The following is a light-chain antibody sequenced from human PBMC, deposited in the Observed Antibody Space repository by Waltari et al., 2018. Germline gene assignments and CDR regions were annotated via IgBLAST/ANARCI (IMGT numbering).Light chain of an antibody. Sequence: ETVMTQSPATLSVSPGERATLSCRAGQSVSSNLAWYQQKPGQAPRLLIYDASTRAPGIPARFSGSGSGTDFTLTISSLQSEDFAVYYCQQYNNWLWSFGQGTKVEI. CDR1: QSVSSN. CDR2: DAS. CDR3: QQYNNWLWS. V-gene: IGKV3-15*01. J-gene: IGKJ1*01.